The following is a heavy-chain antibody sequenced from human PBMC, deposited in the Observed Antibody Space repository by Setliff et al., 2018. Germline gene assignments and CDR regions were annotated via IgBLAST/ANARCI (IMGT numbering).Heavy chain of an antibody. CDR2: INHSGST. D-gene: IGHD2-8*02. J-gene: IGHJ4*02. V-gene: IGHV4-34*08. Sequence: PGGSLRLSCAASGFTFSNYYMTWIRQPPGKGLEWIGEINHSGSTNYNPSLKSRVTISVDTSKNQFSLKLSSVTAADTALYYCTVYNTGSSKDHYWGQGTPVTVSS. CDR1: GFTFSNYY. CDR3: TVYNTGSSKDHY.